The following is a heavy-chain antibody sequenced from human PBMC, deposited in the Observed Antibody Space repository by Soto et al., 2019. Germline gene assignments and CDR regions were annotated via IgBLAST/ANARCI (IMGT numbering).Heavy chain of an antibody. CDR2: INHRGST. CDR3: ASFYGRNFYY. D-gene: IGHD3-10*01. CDR1: GGSFSGYY. Sequence: QVQLQQWGAGLLKPSETLSLTCAVYGGSFSGYYWDWIRQPPGKGLEWIGEINHRGSTNYNPSLKSRVTRSVDTSKNQFSRKLSSVTAADTAVYYCASFYGRNFYYWGQGTQVTVSS. V-gene: IGHV4-34*01. J-gene: IGHJ4*02.